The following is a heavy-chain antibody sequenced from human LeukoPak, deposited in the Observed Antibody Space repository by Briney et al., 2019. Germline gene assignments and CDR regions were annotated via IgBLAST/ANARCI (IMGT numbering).Heavy chain of an antibody. Sequence: SVKVSCKASRDTFTRCAFSWVRQAPGQGLEWMGGIIPIDGTANFGQKFQGRVTITADESTSTAYMELSSLRSEDTAIYYCARDPGAPVRAFDVWGQGTMVTVSS. CDR1: RDTFTRCA. V-gene: IGHV1-69*13. CDR3: ARDPGAPVRAFDV. J-gene: IGHJ3*01. CDR2: IIPIDGTA. D-gene: IGHD3-10*01.